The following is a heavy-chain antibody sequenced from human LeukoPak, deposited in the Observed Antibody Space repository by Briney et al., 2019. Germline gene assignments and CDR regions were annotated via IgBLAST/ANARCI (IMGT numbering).Heavy chain of an antibody. CDR3: ARVRRGGDCYLY. CDR1: GGSISSSSYY. V-gene: IGHV4-39*07. CDR2: IYYSGST. Sequence: SETLSLTCTVSGGSISSSSYYWGWIRQPPGKGLEWIGSIYYSGSTYYNPSLKSRVTISVDTSKNQFSLKLSSVTAADTAVYYCARVRRGGDCYLYWGQGTLVTVSS. D-gene: IGHD2-21*02. J-gene: IGHJ4*02.